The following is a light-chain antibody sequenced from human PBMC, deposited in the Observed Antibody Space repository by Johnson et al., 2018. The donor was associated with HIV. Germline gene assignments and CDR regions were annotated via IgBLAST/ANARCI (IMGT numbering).Light chain of an antibody. Sequence: QSVLTQPPSVYAAPGQKVTISCSGSSPNIGNNYVSWYQQLPGTAPKLLIYDNNKRPSGIPDRFSGSKSGTSATRAITGLQPGDEAAYYCGTWDRSLSALFGTGTKVTVL. CDR2: DNN. CDR3: GTWDRSLSAL. CDR1: SPNIGNNY. J-gene: IGLJ1*01. V-gene: IGLV1-51*01.